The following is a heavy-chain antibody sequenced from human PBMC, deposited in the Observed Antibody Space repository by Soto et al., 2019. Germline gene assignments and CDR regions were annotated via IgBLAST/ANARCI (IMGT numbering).Heavy chain of an antibody. CDR3: ARSGYCSGGSCYSSWAFDI. D-gene: IGHD2-15*01. J-gene: IGHJ3*02. CDR1: GYTFTSYD. V-gene: IGHV1-8*01. CDR2: VNPNSGNT. Sequence: QVQLVQSGAEVKKPGASVKVSCKASGYTFTSYDINWVRQATGQGLEWMGWVNPNSGNTGYAQKFQGRVTMTRNTSISTAYMELSSLRSEDTAVYYCARSGYCSGGSCYSSWAFDIWGQGTMVTVSS.